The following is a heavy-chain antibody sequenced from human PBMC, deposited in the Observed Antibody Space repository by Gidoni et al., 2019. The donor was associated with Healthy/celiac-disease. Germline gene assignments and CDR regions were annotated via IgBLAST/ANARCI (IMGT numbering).Heavy chain of an antibody. CDR3: AREGSGWLTAVPYYYYGMDV. CDR2: INPNSGGT. V-gene: IGHV1-2*04. CDR1: GYTFTGYY. D-gene: IGHD6-19*01. J-gene: IGHJ6*02. Sequence: QVQLLQSGAEVKKPGASVYVSCKASGYTFTGYYMHWVRQAAVQGLEWMGWINPNSGGTNYAQKFQGWVTMTRDTSISTAYMELSRLRSDDTAVYYCAREGSGWLTAVPYYYYGMDVWGQGTTVTVSS.